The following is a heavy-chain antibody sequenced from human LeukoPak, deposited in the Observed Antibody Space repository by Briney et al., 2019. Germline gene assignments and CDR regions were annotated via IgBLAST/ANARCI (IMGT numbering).Heavy chain of an antibody. J-gene: IGHJ6*03. D-gene: IGHD2-15*01. V-gene: IGHV3-43*02. Sequence: GGSLRLSCAASGFTDDDYAMHWVRQAPGKGLEWVSLISGDGGSSYYEDSVRGRFTISRDNSKNSLYLQKNSLRTEDTVLYYCAKEGVVVVAATRFFETYYMDVWGKGTTVTVSS. CDR1: GFTDDDYA. CDR3: AKEGVVVVAATRFFETYYMDV. CDR2: ISGDGGSS.